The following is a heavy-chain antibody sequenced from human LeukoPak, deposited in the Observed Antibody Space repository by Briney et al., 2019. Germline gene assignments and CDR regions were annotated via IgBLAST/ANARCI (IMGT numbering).Heavy chain of an antibody. CDR3: ARGPSYYDSSGYFDY. V-gene: IGHV1-8*03. D-gene: IGHD3-22*01. Sequence: ASVKVSCKASGYIFTSYAISWVRQATGQGLEWMGWMVPNRGKTGYAQKFQGRVTITRNTSISTAYMELSSLRSEDTAVYYCARGPSYYDSSGYFDYWGQGTLVTVSS. CDR2: MVPNRGKT. J-gene: IGHJ4*02. CDR1: GYIFTSYA.